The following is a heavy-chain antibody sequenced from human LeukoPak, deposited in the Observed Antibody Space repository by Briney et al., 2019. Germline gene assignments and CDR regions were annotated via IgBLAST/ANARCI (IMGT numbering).Heavy chain of an antibody. CDR1: GGSISSYY. J-gene: IGHJ5*02. Sequence: SETLSLTCTVSGGSISSYYWSWIRQPPGKGLEWIGYIYYSGSTNYNPSLKSRVTISVDTSKNQFSLKLSSVTAADTAVYYCARSPSRFVRWHDSLDWFDPWGQGTLVTVSS. CDR3: ARSPSRFVRWHDSLDWFDP. D-gene: IGHD4-23*01. V-gene: IGHV4-59*01. CDR2: IYYSGST.